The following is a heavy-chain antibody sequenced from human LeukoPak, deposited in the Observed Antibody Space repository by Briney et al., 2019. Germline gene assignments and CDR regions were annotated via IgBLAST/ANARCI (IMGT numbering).Heavy chain of an antibody. CDR1: RFTFSSYG. D-gene: IGHD4-17*01. CDR2: ISGSGGST. CDR3: AKRDYGDYVDYFDY. J-gene: IGHJ4*02. Sequence: GGSLRLSCAGSRFTFSSYGMSWVRQAPGKGLEWVSSISGSGGSTYYADSVKGRFTISRDNSKNTLYLQMNSLRAEDTAVYYCAKRDYGDYVDYFDYWGQGTLVTVSS. V-gene: IGHV3-23*01.